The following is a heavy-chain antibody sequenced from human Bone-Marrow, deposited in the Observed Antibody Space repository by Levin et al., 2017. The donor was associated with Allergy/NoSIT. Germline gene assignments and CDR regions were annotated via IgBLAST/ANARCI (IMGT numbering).Heavy chain of an antibody. CDR1: GFTFSSYW. D-gene: IGHD3-9*01. J-gene: IGHJ4*02. CDR3: ARAHPLTGYDRGDFDY. V-gene: IGHV3-7*04. Sequence: GESLKISCAASGFTFSSYWMSWVRQAPGKGLEWVANIKQDGSEKYYVDSVKGRFTISRDNAKNSLYLQMNSLRAEDTAVYYCARAHPLTGYDRGDFDYWGQGTLVTVSS. CDR2: IKQDGSEK.